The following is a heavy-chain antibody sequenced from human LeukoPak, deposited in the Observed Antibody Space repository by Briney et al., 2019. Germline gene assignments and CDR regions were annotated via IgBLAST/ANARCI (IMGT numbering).Heavy chain of an antibody. Sequence: GGSLRLSCAASGFTFSSYSMNWVRQAPGKGLEWVSSISSSSSYIYYADSVKGRFTISRDNAKNSLYLQMSSLRAEDTAVYYCARGYYYGSGSYYILDYWGQGTLVTVSS. CDR1: GFTFSSYS. V-gene: IGHV3-21*01. CDR2: ISSSSSYI. D-gene: IGHD3-10*01. CDR3: ARGYYYGSGSYYILDY. J-gene: IGHJ4*02.